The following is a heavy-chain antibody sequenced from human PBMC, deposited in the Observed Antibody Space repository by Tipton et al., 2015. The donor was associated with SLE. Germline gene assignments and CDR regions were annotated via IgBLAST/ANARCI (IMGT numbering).Heavy chain of an antibody. J-gene: IGHJ3*02. D-gene: IGHD3-10*01. Sequence: TLSLTCAVYGGSFSGYYWSWIRQPPGKGLEWIGEINHSGSTYYNPSLKSRVTMSVDTSKNQFSLKLSSVTAADTAVYYCARGARGSYYAVAFDIWGQGTMVTVSS. CDR3: ARGARGSYYAVAFDI. CDR2: INHSGST. V-gene: IGHV4-34*01. CDR1: GGSFSGYY.